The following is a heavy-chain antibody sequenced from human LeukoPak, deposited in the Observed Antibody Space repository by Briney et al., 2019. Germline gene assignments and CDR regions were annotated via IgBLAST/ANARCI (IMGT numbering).Heavy chain of an antibody. CDR2: INSDGSST. D-gene: IGHD6-19*01. J-gene: IGHJ4*02. V-gene: IGHV3-74*01. CDR3: AREGGSGWTFDY. Sequence: GGSLRLSCAASGFTFSSYWMHWVRQAPGKGLVWVSRINSDGSSTSYADSVKGRFTISRDNAKNTLYLQMNSLRADDTALYYCAREGGSGWTFDYWGQGALVTVSS. CDR1: GFTFSSYW.